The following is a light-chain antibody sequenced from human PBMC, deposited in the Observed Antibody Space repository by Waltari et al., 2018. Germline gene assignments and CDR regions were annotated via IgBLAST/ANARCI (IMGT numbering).Light chain of an antibody. CDR2: AAS. CDR3: QQSYNTPRT. Sequence: DIQMIQSPSSLSASVGDRVSITCRASQNISSYLNWYQQKPGKAPKLLIYAASSLQSGVPSRFSGSGSGTDFTLTISRLQPEDFAAYYCQQSYNTPRTFGQGTKVEIK. CDR1: QNISSY. V-gene: IGKV1-39*01. J-gene: IGKJ1*01.